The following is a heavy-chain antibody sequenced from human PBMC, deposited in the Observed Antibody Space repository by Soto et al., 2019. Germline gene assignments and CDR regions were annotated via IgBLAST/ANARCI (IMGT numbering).Heavy chain of an antibody. V-gene: IGHV4-59*01. CDR1: GGSINSYY. Sequence: SETLSLTCTVSGGSINSYYWSWIRQPPGKGLEWIGYIYYSGSTNYNPSLKSRVTISIDTSKNQFSLKLSSVTAADTAFYYCASDGGDRRFDYWGQGTLVTVSS. CDR3: ASDGGDRRFDY. D-gene: IGHD3-10*01. J-gene: IGHJ4*02. CDR2: IYYSGST.